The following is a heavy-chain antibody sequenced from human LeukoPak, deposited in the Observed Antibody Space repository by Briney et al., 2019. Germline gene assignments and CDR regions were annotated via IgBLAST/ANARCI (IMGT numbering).Heavy chain of an antibody. CDR1: GFTVSSNY. J-gene: IGHJ4*02. Sequence: GGSLRLSCAASGFTVSSNYMSWVRKAPGKGLEWVSVIYSGGSTYYADSVKGRFTISRDNSKNTLYLQMNSLRAEDTAVYYCARGKRFLEWLPEYYFDYWGQGTLVTVSS. V-gene: IGHV3-66*02. D-gene: IGHD3-3*01. CDR3: ARGKRFLEWLPEYYFDY. CDR2: IYSGGST.